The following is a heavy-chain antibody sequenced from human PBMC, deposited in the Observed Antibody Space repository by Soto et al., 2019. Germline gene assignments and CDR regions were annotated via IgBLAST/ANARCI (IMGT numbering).Heavy chain of an antibody. J-gene: IGHJ4*02. CDR3: ARAPYSGYDLDY. Sequence: QVQLQESGPGLVKPSETLSLTCTVSGGSISSDYWSWIRQPPGKGLEWIGYSYYSGSTNYNPSLKSRVTISVDTSKNQFSLKLSSVTAADTAVYYCARAPYSGYDLDYGGQGTLVSVSS. D-gene: IGHD5-12*01. CDR2: SYYSGST. V-gene: IGHV4-59*01. CDR1: GGSISSDY.